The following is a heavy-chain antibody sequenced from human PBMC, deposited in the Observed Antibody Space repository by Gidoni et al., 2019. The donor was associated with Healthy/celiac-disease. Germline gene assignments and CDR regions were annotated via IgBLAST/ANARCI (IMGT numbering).Heavy chain of an antibody. J-gene: IGHJ4*02. CDR1: GFTFSSYW. Sequence: EVQLVESGGGLVQPGGSLRLSCAASGFTFSSYWMSWVRQAPGKGLEWVANIKQDGSEKYYVDSVKGRFTISRDNAKNSLYLQMNSLRAEDTAVYYCARDRYSYGYVVYFDYWGQGTLVTVSS. CDR3: ARDRYSYGYVVYFDY. D-gene: IGHD5-18*01. CDR2: IKQDGSEK. V-gene: IGHV3-7*01.